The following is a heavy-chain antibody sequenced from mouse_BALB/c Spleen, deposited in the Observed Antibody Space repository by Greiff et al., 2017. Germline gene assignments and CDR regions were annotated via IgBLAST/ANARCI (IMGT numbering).Heavy chain of an antibody. CDR3: ARGQGWFAY. J-gene: IGHJ3*01. V-gene: IGHV5-17*02. CDR2: ISSGSSTI. Sequence: EVQVVESGGGLVQPGGSRKLSCAASGFTFSSFGMHWVRQAPEKGLEWVAYISSGSSTIYYADTVKGRFTISRDNPKNTLFLQMTSLRSEDTAMYYCARGQGWFAYWGQGTLVTVSA. CDR1: GFTFSSFG. D-gene: IGHD3-3*01.